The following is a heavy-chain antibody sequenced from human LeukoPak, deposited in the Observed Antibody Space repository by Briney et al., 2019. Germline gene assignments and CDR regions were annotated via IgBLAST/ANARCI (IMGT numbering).Heavy chain of an antibody. J-gene: IGHJ4*02. CDR2: INPNSGGT. CDR1: GCTFTGYY. D-gene: IGHD3-9*01. V-gene: IGHV1-2*02. Sequence: ASVKVSCKASGCTFTGYYMHWVRQAPGQGLEWMGWINPNSGGTNYAQKFQGRVTMTRDTSISTAYMELSRLRSDDTAVYYCARTLNYDILTGLFGWGQGTLVTVSS. CDR3: ARTLNYDILTGLFG.